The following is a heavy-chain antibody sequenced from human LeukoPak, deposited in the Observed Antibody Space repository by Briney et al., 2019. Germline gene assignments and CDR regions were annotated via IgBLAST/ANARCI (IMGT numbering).Heavy chain of an antibody. CDR2: IYTDVSTT. D-gene: IGHD3-10*01. J-gene: IGHJ3*02. Sequence: GGSPRLSCAASGFTFSSYWMHWVRQAPGKGLLWLSRIYTDVSTTSYADSVRGRFTISRDNAGNTLYLQMNSLRPDDTAVYYCARAYRGGAFDIWGQGTMVTVSS. CDR3: ARAYRGGAFDI. CDR1: GFTFSSYW. V-gene: IGHV3-74*01.